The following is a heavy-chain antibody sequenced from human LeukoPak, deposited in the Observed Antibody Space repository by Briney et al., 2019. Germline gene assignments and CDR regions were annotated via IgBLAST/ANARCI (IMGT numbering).Heavy chain of an antibody. V-gene: IGHV3-33*06. CDR1: RFTFSSYG. J-gene: IGHJ4*02. CDR3: AKQWVDC. CDR2: IWYDGSKK. Sequence: PGRSLRLSCAASRFTFSSYGMHWVRQAPGKGLEWVAVIWYDGSKKYYADSVTGRFTISRDNSKNTLYLQMNSLRAEDTAVYYCAKQWVDCWGQGTLVTVSS. D-gene: IGHD1-26*01.